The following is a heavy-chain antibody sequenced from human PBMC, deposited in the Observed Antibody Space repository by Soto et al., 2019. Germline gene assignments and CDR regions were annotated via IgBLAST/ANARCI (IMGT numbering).Heavy chain of an antibody. CDR1: GFTFSSYY. J-gene: IGHJ4*02. Sequence: GGSLRLSCAASGFTFSSYYMHWVRQAPGQGLEWMGIINPSGGSTSYAQKFQGRVTMTRDTSTSTVYMELSSLRSEDTAVYYCARVMGVALLDYWGQGTLVTVSS. CDR3: ARVMGVALLDY. D-gene: IGHD2-15*01. CDR2: INPSGGST. V-gene: IGHV1-46*01.